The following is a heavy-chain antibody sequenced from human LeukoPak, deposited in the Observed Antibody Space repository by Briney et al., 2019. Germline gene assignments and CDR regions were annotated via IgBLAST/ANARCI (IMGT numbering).Heavy chain of an antibody. J-gene: IGHJ4*02. CDR3: ASLSGSDNY. D-gene: IGHD1-26*01. CDR2: INHSGST. Sequence: SETLSLTGAVYGGSFSGYYWSWIRQPPGKGLEWIGEINHSGSTNYNPSLKSRVTISVDTSKNQFSLKLSSVTAADTAVYYCASLSGSDNYWGQGTLVTVSS. CDR1: GGSFSGYY. V-gene: IGHV4-34*01.